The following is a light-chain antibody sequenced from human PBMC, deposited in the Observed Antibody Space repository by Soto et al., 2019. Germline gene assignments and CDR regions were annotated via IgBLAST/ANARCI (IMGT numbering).Light chain of an antibody. CDR2: WAS. CDR1: QSVLYSSNNKNY. V-gene: IGKV4-1*01. J-gene: IGKJ3*01. CDR3: QQYYSTPFL. Sequence: DIVMTQSPDSLAVSLGERATINCKSSQSVLYSSNNKNYLAWYQQKPGQPPKLLIYWASTRESGVPDRFSSSGSGTDFTLTISSLQAEDVAVYYCQQYYSTPFLFGPGTKVDIK.